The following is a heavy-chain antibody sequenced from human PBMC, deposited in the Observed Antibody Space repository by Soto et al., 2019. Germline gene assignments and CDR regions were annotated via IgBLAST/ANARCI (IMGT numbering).Heavy chain of an antibody. CDR1: EFSFSSYA. Sequence: LRLSCAASEFSFSSYALNWVRQAPGKGLEWVSAISATGTTTYYADSVKGRFTISRDNSKRTLFLQMDSLSPEDTAVYYCATYSSPFDYWGQGTLVTVSS. CDR3: ATYSSPFDY. D-gene: IGHD6-13*01. J-gene: IGHJ4*02. CDR2: ISATGTTT. V-gene: IGHV3-23*01.